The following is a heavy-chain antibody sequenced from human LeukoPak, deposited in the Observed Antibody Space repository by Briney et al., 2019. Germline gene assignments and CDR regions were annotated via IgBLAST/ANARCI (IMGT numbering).Heavy chain of an antibody. J-gene: IGHJ4*02. V-gene: IGHV4-34*01. CDR1: GGSFGGYY. CDR2: INHSGTT. CDR3: ARGPVLQVDS. D-gene: IGHD4-11*01. Sequence: SETLSLTCTAYGGSFGGYYWSWIRQPPGKGLELIGEINHSGTTNYNPSLKSRVTISVDTSKNQFSLKMSSVTAADTAVYFCARGPVLQVDSWGQGTLVTVSS.